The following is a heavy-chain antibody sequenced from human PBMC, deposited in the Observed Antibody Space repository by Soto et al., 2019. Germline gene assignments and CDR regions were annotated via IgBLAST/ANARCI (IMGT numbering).Heavy chain of an antibody. V-gene: IGHV3-66*01. D-gene: IGHD2-8*01. J-gene: IGHJ6*04. CDR1: GFTVSNNY. CDR2: MYSGGET. CDR3: ARDAGVNWA. Sequence: EVQLVESGGGLVQPGGSLRLSCAASGFTVSNNYMTWVRQAPGKGLEWVSNMYSGGETFYTDSSKGRFTIYSDSSTNTLYLQRDNVRAEDTAVYSCARDAGVNWAWGKGTTVTVSS.